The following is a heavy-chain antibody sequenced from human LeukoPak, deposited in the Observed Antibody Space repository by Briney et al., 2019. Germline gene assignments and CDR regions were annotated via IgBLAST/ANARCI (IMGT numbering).Heavy chain of an antibody. D-gene: IGHD6-13*01. CDR2: ISSSSSYI. CDR1: GFTFSSYS. J-gene: IGHJ4*02. V-gene: IGHV3-21*01. Sequence: PGGSLRLSCAASGFTFSSYSMNWVRQAPGKGLEWVSSISSSSSYIYYADSVKGRFTISRDNAKNSLYLQMNSLRAEDTAVYYCASIAAAGTSYFDYWGQGTLVTVSS. CDR3: ASIAAAGTSYFDY.